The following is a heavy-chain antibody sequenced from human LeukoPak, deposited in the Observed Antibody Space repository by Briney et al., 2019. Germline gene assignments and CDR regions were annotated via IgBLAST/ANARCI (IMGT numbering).Heavy chain of an antibody. Sequence: GGSLRLSCAASGFTFSNAWMSWVRQAPGKGLEWVGRIYSKTDGGTTDYAAPAKGRFTISRDDSKNTLYLQMNSLKTEDTAVYSCTTDSSSGSYGFDHWGQGTLVTVSS. CDR1: GFTFSNAW. CDR3: TTDSSSGSYGFDH. CDR2: IYSKTDGGTT. V-gene: IGHV3-15*01. J-gene: IGHJ4*02. D-gene: IGHD1-26*01.